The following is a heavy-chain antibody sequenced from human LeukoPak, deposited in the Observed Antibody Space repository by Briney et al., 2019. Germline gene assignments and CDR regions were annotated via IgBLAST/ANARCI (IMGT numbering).Heavy chain of an antibody. CDR2: VNHSGST. D-gene: IGHD4-17*01. CDR3: AGYGDYEGYFDY. J-gene: IGHJ4*02. Sequence: SETLSLTCAVYGGSFSGYYWSWIRQPPGKGLEWIGEVNHSGSTNYNPSLKSRVTISVDTSKNQFSLKLSSVTAADTAVYYCAGYGDYEGYFDYWGQGTLVTVSS. V-gene: IGHV4-34*01. CDR1: GGSFSGYY.